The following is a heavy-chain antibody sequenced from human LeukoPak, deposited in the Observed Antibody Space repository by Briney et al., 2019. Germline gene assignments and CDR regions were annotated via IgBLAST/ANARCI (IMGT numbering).Heavy chain of an antibody. CDR1: GFTFSTYA. CDR2: VRGSGRDT. D-gene: IGHD5-12*01. Sequence: GRSLRLSCAAAGFTFSTYAMTWVRHTPRKGLEWVSAVRGSGRDTYYADSVKGRFAISRDNSKKTLYLQMHSLRAEDTAIYDCAKTSRGNSAYDSPFDYWGQGTLVTVSS. J-gene: IGHJ4*02. CDR3: AKTSRGNSAYDSPFDY. V-gene: IGHV3-23*01.